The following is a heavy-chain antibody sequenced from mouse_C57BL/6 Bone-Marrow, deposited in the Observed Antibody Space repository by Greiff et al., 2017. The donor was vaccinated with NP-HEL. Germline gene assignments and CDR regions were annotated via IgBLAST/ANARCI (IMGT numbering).Heavy chain of an antibody. D-gene: IGHD1-1*01. CDR3: ARRGDYGSEFAY. CDR2: INPNNGGT. Sequence: EVQLQQSGPELVKPGASVKISCKASGYTFTDYYMNWVKQSHGKSLEWIGDINPNNGGTSYNQKFKGKATLTVDKSSSTAYMELRSLTSEDSAVYYCARRGDYGSEFAYWGQGTLVTVSA. J-gene: IGHJ3*01. V-gene: IGHV1-26*01. CDR1: GYTFTDYY.